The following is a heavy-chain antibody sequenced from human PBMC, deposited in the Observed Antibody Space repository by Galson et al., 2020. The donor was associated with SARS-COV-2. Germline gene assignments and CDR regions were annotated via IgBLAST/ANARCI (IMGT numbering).Heavy chain of an antibody. D-gene: IGHD4-17*01. V-gene: IGHV3-53*01. CDR1: GFTVSADY. CDR2: LDSGGSA. CDR3: GRDHYGGSIGN. Sequence: GGSLRLSCAGSGFTVSADYMSWVRQASGKGLEWVSLLDSGGSAYYADSVRGRFTISRDNSRNTLHLQMNSLRAEDTAGYYCGRDHYGGSIGNWGQGTLVTVSS. J-gene: IGHJ4*02.